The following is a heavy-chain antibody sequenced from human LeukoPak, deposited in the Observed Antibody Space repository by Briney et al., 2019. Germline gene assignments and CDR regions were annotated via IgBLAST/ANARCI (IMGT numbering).Heavy chain of an antibody. D-gene: IGHD4-17*01. V-gene: IGHV3-21*01. CDR3: ARADYGDYGVDY. CDR2: ITSNAYI. J-gene: IGHJ4*02. CDR1: GFAFSSSN. Sequence: PGPSLRPSCAASGFAFSSSNLNWFRHHPGNGLEWVSSITSNAYIYSAVSLKGRFPISRDNAKNSVYLQMISLRAEDTAIYYCARADYGDYGVDYWGQGTLVTVSS.